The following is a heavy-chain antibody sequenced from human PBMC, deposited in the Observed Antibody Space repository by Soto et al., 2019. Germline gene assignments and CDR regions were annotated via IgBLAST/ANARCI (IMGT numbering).Heavy chain of an antibody. D-gene: IGHD6-13*01. Sequence: EVQLVESGGGLVQPGRSLRLSCAASGFTFDDYAMHWVRQAPGKGLEWVSGISWNSGSIDYADSVKGRFTISRDNEKKSLYLQMNSMRAEDTALYYCAKDLSYTSSWSSFDYWGQGTLVTVSS. CDR1: GFTFDDYA. CDR2: ISWNSGSI. V-gene: IGHV3-9*01. CDR3: AKDLSYTSSWSSFDY. J-gene: IGHJ4*02.